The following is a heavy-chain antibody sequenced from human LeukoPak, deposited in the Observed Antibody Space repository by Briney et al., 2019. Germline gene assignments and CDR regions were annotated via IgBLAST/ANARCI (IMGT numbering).Heavy chain of an antibody. D-gene: IGHD3-10*01. CDR3: ARAGSGSYLPDY. Sequence: GGSLRLSCAASGFTFSSYSMNWVRQAPGKGLEWVSSISSSSSYIYYADSVKGRFTISRDNAKNSLHLQMNSLRAEDTAVYFCARAGSGSYLPDYWGQGTLVTVSS. CDR1: GFTFSSYS. J-gene: IGHJ4*02. V-gene: IGHV3-21*01. CDR2: ISSSSSYI.